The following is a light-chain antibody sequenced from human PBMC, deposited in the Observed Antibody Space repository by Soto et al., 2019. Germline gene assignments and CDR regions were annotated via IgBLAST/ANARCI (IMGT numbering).Light chain of an antibody. J-gene: IGLJ3*02. CDR2: LNSDGSH. Sequence: QSVLTQSPSASASLGASVKLTCTLSSGHSSYAIAWHQQQPEKGPRYLMNLNSDGSHNKGDGIPDRFSGSSSGAERYLTISSLQSEDEADYYCQTWGTGIQVFVGGTKLTVL. CDR1: SGHSSYA. CDR3: QTWGTGIQV. V-gene: IGLV4-69*01.